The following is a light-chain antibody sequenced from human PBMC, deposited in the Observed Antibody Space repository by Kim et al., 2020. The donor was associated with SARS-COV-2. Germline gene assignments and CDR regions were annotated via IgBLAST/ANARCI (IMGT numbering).Light chain of an antibody. Sequence: LSPGERATHYCRASQSVSSSLAWYQQKPGQAPRLLIYDASNRATGIPARFSGSGSGTDFTLTISSLEPEDFAVYYCQQRSSWPITFGQGTRLEIK. CDR1: QSVSSS. CDR2: DAS. V-gene: IGKV3-11*01. CDR3: QQRSSWPIT. J-gene: IGKJ5*01.